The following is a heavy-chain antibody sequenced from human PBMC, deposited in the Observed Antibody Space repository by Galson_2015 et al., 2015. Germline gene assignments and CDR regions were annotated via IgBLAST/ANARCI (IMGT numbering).Heavy chain of an antibody. J-gene: IGHJ4*02. Sequence: SLRLSCAASGFTFSNAWMSWVRQAPGKGPEWVGRIKSKTDGGTTDYAAPVKGRFTISRDDSKNTLYLQMNSLKTEDTAVYYCTTDQGGYSGYDYWGQGTLVTVSS. CDR2: IKSKTDGGTT. V-gene: IGHV3-15*01. CDR3: TTDQGGYSGYDY. CDR1: GFTFSNAW. D-gene: IGHD5-12*01.